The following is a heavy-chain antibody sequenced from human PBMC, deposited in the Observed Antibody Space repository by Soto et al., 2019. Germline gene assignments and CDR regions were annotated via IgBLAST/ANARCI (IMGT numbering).Heavy chain of an antibody. CDR1: GFTFSDYA. Sequence: QLLESGGGLVQPGGSLRLSCAASGFTFSDYAMSWVRQAPGRGLEFVSSLSGSGRATYHVDSVKGRFTISRDNSKNTLYLQMNSLRAEDTALYYCAKRMNSNYIRDAFDTWGQGTMVAVSS. D-gene: IGHD1-7*01. V-gene: IGHV3-23*01. J-gene: IGHJ3*02. CDR2: LSGSGRAT. CDR3: AKRMNSNYIRDAFDT.